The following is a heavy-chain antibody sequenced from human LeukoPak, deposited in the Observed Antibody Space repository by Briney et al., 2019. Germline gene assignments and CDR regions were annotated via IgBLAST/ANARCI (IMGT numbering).Heavy chain of an antibody. Sequence: EESLKISCRGSGYSFTTYWIGWVRQMPGKGLEWRGIIYPGDSDTRYSPSFQGQVTISADKSISTAYLQWSSLKASETAIYYCARRVADSWYFDYWGQGTLVTVSS. CDR2: IYPGDSDT. CDR1: GYSFTTYW. CDR3: ARRVADSWYFDY. D-gene: IGHD6-13*01. J-gene: IGHJ4*02. V-gene: IGHV5-51*01.